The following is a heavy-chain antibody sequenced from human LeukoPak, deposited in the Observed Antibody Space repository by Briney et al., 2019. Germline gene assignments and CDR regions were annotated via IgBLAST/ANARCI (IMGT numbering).Heavy chain of an antibody. CDR2: VYTSGST. CDR1: GGSISSYY. CDR3: ARDEDSIFDY. J-gene: IGHJ4*02. V-gene: IGHV4-4*07. D-gene: IGHD3-22*01. Sequence: SETLSLTCTVSGGSISSYYWSWIRQPAGKGLEWIGRVYTSGSTNYNPSLKSRVTMSVDTSKKQLSLKLISVTAADTAVYYCARDEDSIFDYWGQGTLVTVSS.